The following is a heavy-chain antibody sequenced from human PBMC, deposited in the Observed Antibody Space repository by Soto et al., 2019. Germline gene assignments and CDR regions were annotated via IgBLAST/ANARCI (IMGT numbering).Heavy chain of an antibody. V-gene: IGHV4-31*03. CDR3: ARERLYGDNGPHHFDY. Sequence: KTSETLSLTCTVSGGSISSGTHYWSWIRQDPEKGLEWIGYIFYSGATYYNPSLRSRASISVDTSKNQFSLDLSFMTAADTAVYYCARERLYGDNGPHHFDYWGQGALVTVSS. CDR2: IFYSGAT. CDR1: GGSISSGTHY. D-gene: IGHD4-17*01. J-gene: IGHJ4*02.